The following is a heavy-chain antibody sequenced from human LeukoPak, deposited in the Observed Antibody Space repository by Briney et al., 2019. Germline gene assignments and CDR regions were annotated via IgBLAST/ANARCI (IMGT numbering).Heavy chain of an antibody. CDR1: GFTFSSHW. J-gene: IGHJ4*02. V-gene: IGHV3-7*03. Sequence: GGSLRLSCAASGFTFSSHWMSWVRQAPGKGLEWVANIKQDGSEKYYVDSVKGRFTISRDNAKNSLYLQMNSLRAEDTAVYYCARVDSGYDSPSFDYWGQGTLVTVSS. CDR2: IKQDGSEK. D-gene: IGHD5-12*01. CDR3: ARVDSGYDSPSFDY.